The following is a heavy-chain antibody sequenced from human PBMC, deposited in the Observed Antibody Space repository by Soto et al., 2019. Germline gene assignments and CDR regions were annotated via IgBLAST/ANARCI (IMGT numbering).Heavy chain of an antibody. J-gene: IGHJ6*02. CDR3: ERGGTYGLDV. CDR1: GFTFRDYG. V-gene: IGHV3-30*03. D-gene: IGHD5-12*01. CDR2: ILYGGTTE. Sequence: PGGSLRLSCAASGFTFRDYGMHWVRQAPGKGLEWVAVILYGGTTEYYADSVRGRFTISRDNSKATLFLQLSSLRPDETALYYCERGGTYGLDVWGQGTAVTVSS.